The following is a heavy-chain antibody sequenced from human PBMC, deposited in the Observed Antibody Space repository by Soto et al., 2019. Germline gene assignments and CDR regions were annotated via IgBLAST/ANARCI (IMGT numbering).Heavy chain of an antibody. CDR2: IYYSGST. Sequence: SETLSLACTVSGGSISSYDWSWIRQPPGKGLEWIGYIYYSGSTNYNPSLKSRVTISVDTSKNQFSLKLSSVTAADTAVYYCARGRLLDYYYYYGMDVWGQGTTVTVSS. CDR1: GGSISSYD. V-gene: IGHV4-59*01. D-gene: IGHD3-22*01. CDR3: ARGRLLDYYYYYGMDV. J-gene: IGHJ6*02.